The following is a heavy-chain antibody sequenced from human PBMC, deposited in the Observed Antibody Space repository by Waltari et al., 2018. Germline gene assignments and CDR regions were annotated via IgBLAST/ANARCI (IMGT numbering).Heavy chain of an antibody. J-gene: IGHJ4*02. Sequence: QVQLQQWGAGLLKPSETLSLTCAVYGGSFSGYTWSWIRQSPGRGLEWIGEVSHTGSNYNPSLKRRVTISVDTSNHHFSLKLSSVTAADTAIYYCAKPDVNYGHFVYWGQGTLVTVSS. D-gene: IGHD4-17*01. CDR1: GGSFSGYT. CDR2: VSHTGS. V-gene: IGHV4-34*02. CDR3: AKPDVNYGHFVY.